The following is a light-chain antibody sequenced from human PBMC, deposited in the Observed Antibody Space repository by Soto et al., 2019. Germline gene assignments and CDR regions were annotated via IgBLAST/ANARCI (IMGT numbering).Light chain of an antibody. CDR2: DVT. V-gene: IGLV2-11*01. J-gene: IGLJ2*01. CDR3: CSYAGTVV. Sequence: QSVLTQPRSVSGSPGQSVTISCTGTSSDVGGYNYVSWYQQHPGKAPKLMIYDVTKRPSGVPHRFSGSKSGNTASLTISGLQAEDEADYYCCSYAGTVVFGGGTKLTVL. CDR1: SSDVGGYNY.